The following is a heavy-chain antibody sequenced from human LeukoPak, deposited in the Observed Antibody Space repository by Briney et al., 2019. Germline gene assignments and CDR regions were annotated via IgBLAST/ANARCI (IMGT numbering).Heavy chain of an antibody. D-gene: IGHD1-26*01. Sequence: SQTLSLTCSVSGDSIRGGAYYWGWIRQHPGKGLEWIGYIYHNGNTYYNPSLKSRVTISVDTSKNQFSLKLSSVTAADTAVYYCARGAVGATFDYWGQGTLVTVSS. CDR1: GDSIRGGAYY. J-gene: IGHJ4*02. CDR3: ARGAVGATFDY. V-gene: IGHV4-31*03. CDR2: IYHNGNT.